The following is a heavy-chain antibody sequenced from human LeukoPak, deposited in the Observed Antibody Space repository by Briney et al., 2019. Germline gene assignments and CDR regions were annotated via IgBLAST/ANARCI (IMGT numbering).Heavy chain of an antibody. Sequence: GGSLRLSCAASGFTFSSSWMTWVRQAPGKGLEWVANINQDGSEEYYVDSVKGRFTISRDNAKNSLYLQMNSLRADDTAVYYCARDRAYMTFDYWGQGTLVIVSS. V-gene: IGHV3-7*01. CDR1: GFTFSSSW. J-gene: IGHJ4*02. D-gene: IGHD3-16*01. CDR2: INQDGSEE. CDR3: ARDRAYMTFDY.